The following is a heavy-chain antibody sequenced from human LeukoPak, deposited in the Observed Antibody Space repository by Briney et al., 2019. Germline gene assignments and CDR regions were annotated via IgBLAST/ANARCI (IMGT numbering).Heavy chain of an antibody. CDR1: GFTLSSYD. J-gene: IGHJ3*02. CDR3: AGQARPGAAEGAFDI. V-gene: IGHV3-13*05. CDR2: ISTAGDP. Sequence: GGSLRLSCTASGFTLSSYDMHWVRQDKGKGLEWVSAISTAGDPYYLGSVKGRFTISRENAKNSFYLQMNSLRAGDTAVYYCAGQARPGAAEGAFDIWGQGTMVTVSS. D-gene: IGHD2-2*01.